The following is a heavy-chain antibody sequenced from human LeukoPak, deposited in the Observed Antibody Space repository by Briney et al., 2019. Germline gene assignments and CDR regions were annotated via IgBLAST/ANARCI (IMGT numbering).Heavy chain of an antibody. Sequence: PSETLSLTCTVSGGSISSSSYYWCWIRQPPGKGLEWIGSIYYSGSTYYNPSLKSRVTISVDTSKNQFSLKLSSVTAADTAVYYCAGQSLQWLVPYWGQGTLVTVSS. CDR1: GGSISSSSYY. CDR3: AGQSLQWLVPY. J-gene: IGHJ4*02. CDR2: IYYSGST. V-gene: IGHV4-39*01. D-gene: IGHD6-19*01.